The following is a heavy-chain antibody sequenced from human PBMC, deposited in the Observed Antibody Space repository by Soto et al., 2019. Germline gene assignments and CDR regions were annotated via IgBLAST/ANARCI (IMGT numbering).Heavy chain of an antibody. J-gene: IGHJ4*02. CDR2: IDPSDSQT. Sequence: GESLKISCKGSGYSFAGYWITWVRQKPGKGLEWVGRIDPSDSQTYYSPSFRGHVTISATKSITTVFLQWSSLRASDTAMYYCARQIYDSDNGPNFQYYFDSSGQGTPVTVYS. V-gene: IGHV5-10-1*01. CDR1: GYSFAGYW. CDR3: ARQIYDSDNGPNFQYYFDS. D-gene: IGHD3-22*01.